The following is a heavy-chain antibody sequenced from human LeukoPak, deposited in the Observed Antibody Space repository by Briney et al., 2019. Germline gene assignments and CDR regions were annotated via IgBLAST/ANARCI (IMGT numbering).Heavy chain of an antibody. CDR1: GFTFSSYA. CDR2: ISGSSGST. D-gene: IGHD5-18*01. V-gene: IGHV3-23*01. CDR3: AKRYRGYSYGYPDY. Sequence: GGSLRLSCAASGFTFSSYAMSWVRQAPGKGLEWVSAISGSSGSTYYADSVKGRFTISRDNSKNTLYLQMNSLRAEDTAVYYCAKRYRGYSYGYPDYWGQGTLVTVSS. J-gene: IGHJ4*02.